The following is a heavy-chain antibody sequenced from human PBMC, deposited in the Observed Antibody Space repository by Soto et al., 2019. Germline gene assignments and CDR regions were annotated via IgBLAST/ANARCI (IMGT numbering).Heavy chain of an antibody. Sequence: STAHRFTFTGYSISCVRHAPGQGLEWMGWISAYNGNTNYAQRLQGRVTMTTDTSTSTAYMELRSLRSDDTAVYYCARVWGYSYGYWFDPWGQGTLVTVSS. CDR3: ARVWGYSYGYWFDP. J-gene: IGHJ5*02. CDR2: ISAYNGNT. D-gene: IGHD5-18*01. CDR1: RFTFTGYS. V-gene: IGHV1-18*04.